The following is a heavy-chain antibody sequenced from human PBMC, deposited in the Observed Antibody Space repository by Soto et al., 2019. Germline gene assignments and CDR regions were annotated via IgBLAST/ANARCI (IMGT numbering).Heavy chain of an antibody. J-gene: IGHJ5*02. CDR1: GGSISSYY. D-gene: IGHD3-16*01. Sequence: SETLSLTCTVSGGSISSYYWSWIRQPPGKGLEWIGYIYYSGSTNYNPSLKSRVTISVDTSKNQFSLKLSSVTAADTAVYYCARRLRGSSANWFDPWGQGTLVTVSS. V-gene: IGHV4-59*08. CDR3: ARRLRGSSANWFDP. CDR2: IYYSGST.